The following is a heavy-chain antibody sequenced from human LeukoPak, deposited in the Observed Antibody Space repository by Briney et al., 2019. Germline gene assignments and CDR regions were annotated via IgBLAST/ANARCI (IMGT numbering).Heavy chain of an antibody. V-gene: IGHV4-61*08. J-gene: IGHJ5*02. Sequence: PSETLSLTCTVSGGSISSGGYYWSWIRQPPGKGLEWIEYIYYSGSTNYNPSLKSRVTISVDTSKNQFSLKLSSVTAADTAVYYCAREVRTYDLINWFDPWGQGTLVTVSS. CDR2: IYYSGST. CDR3: AREVRTYDLINWFDP. D-gene: IGHD3-22*01. CDR1: GGSISSGGYY.